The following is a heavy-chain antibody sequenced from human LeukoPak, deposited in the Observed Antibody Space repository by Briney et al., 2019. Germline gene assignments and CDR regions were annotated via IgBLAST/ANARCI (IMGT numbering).Heavy chain of an antibody. CDR3: ARGPSRGYDSSGYPYNWFDP. D-gene: IGHD3-22*01. J-gene: IGHJ5*02. Sequence: SETLSLTCTVSGGSISSYYWSWIRQPPGKGLERIGYIYYSGSTNYNPSLKSRVTISVDRSKNQFSLSLSSVTAADTAVYYCARGPSRGYDSSGYPYNWFDPWGQGTLVTVSS. CDR1: GGSISSYY. CDR2: IYYSGST. V-gene: IGHV4-59*01.